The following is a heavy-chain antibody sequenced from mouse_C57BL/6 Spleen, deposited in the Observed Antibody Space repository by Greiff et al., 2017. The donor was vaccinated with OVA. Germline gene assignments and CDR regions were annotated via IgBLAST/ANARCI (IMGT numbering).Heavy chain of an antibody. Sequence: QVQLQQSGAELVKPGASVKMSCKASGYTFTSYWITWVKQRPGQGLEWIGDIYPGSGSTNYNEKFKSKATLTVDTSSSTAYMQLSSLTSEDSAVYYCARPPDYDQDYFDYWGQGTTLTVSS. V-gene: IGHV1-55*01. D-gene: IGHD2-4*01. CDR2: IYPGSGST. CDR3: ARPPDYDQDYFDY. J-gene: IGHJ2*01. CDR1: GYTFTSYW.